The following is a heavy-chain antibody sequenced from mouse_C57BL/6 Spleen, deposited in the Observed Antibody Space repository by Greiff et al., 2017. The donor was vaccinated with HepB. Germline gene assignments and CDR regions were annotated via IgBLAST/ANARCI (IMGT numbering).Heavy chain of an antibody. CDR3: ARFDYDLYWYFDV. J-gene: IGHJ1*03. CDR1: GYTFTSYG. Sequence: VKLMESGAELARPGASVKLSCKASGYTFTSYGISWVKQRTGQGLEWIGEIYPRSGNTYYNEKFKGKATLTADKSSSTAYMELRSLTSEDSAVYFCARFDYDLYWYFDVWGTGTTVTVSS. V-gene: IGHV1-81*01. D-gene: IGHD2-4*01. CDR2: IYPRSGNT.